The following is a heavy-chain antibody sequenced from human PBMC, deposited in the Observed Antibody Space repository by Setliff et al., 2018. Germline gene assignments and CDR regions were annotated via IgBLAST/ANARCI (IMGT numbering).Heavy chain of an antibody. V-gene: IGHV1-69*13. J-gene: IGHJ4*02. Sequence: GASVKVSCKASGGTFNTYAINWVRQAPGQGLAWMGGIVXXXXXXTXAQXXXGRVTFSADDSANTAYMELTSLTSEDTAVYYCASNIGMGQRDYFDYWGQGTVVTVSS. CDR3: ASNIGMGQRDYFDY. CDR2: IVXXXXXX. CDR1: GGTFNTYA. D-gene: IGHD5-12*01.